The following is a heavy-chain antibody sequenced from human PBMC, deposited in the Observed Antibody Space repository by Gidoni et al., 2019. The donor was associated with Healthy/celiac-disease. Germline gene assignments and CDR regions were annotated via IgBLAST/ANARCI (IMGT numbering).Heavy chain of an antibody. Sequence: QVQLVESGGGVVQPGRSLRLSCAASGFTFSSYAMHWVRQAPGKGLEWVAVISYDGSNKYYADSVKGRFTISRDNSKNTLYRQMNSLRAEDTAVYYCARGMGSSGPAFSWGQGTMVTVSS. D-gene: IGHD6-6*01. J-gene: IGHJ3*01. CDR2: ISYDGSNK. CDR3: ARGMGSSGPAFS. CDR1: GFTFSSYA. V-gene: IGHV3-30-3*01.